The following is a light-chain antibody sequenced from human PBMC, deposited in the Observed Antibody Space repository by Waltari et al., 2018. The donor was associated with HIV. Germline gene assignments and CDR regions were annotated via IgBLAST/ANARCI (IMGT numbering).Light chain of an antibody. CDR2: ATT. V-gene: IGLV1-40*03. Sequence: QSVLTQPPSVSGAPGQRVTIPCSGNSSNIGAGFDVQWYQHLPGTAPKLLIYATTNRPSGVPDRFSGSKSGASASLAITGLQAEDEADYYCQSYDNSLTSYVFATGTRVTVL. CDR3: QSYDNSLTSYV. J-gene: IGLJ1*01. CDR1: SSNIGAGFD.